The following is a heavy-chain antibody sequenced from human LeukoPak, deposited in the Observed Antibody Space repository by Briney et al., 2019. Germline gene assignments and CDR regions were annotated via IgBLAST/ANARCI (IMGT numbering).Heavy chain of an antibody. V-gene: IGHV3-48*02. CDR1: GFTFSSYS. D-gene: IGHD6-13*01. J-gene: IGHJ4*02. CDR3: ARGYSALDY. CDR2: ISSNSIPI. Sequence: GGSLRLSCAASGFTFSSYSMNWVRQAPGKGLEWVSYISSNSIPIYYADSVKGRFTTSRDSAKNSLYLQMNSLRDEATAVYYCARGYSALDYWGQGTLVTVSS.